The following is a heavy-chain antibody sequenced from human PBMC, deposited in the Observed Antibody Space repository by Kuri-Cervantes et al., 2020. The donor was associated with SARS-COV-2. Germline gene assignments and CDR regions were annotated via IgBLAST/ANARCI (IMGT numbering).Heavy chain of an antibody. CDR1: GGTFSSYA. D-gene: IGHD5-18*01. J-gene: IGHJ6*02. CDR3: ARDVGFGYSCGHSYGMDV. CDR2: IIPIFGTA. Sequence: SVKVSCKASGGTFSSYAISWVRQAPGQGLEWMGGIIPIFGTANYAQKFQGRATITADESTSTAYMELSSLRSEDTAVYYCARDVGFGYSCGHSYGMDVWGQGTTVTVSS. V-gene: IGHV1-69*13.